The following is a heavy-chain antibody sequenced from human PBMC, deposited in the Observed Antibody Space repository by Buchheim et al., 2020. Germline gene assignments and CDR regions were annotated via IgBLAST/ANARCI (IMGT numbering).Heavy chain of an antibody. CDR2: IWYDGSNK. Sequence: QVQLVESGGGVVQPGRSLRLSCAASGFTFSSYGMHWVRQAPGKGLEWVAVIWYDGSNKYYADSVKGRFTISRDNSKKTLYPQMNSLRAEDTAVYYCARDRGYGGKVLDYWGQGTL. V-gene: IGHV3-33*01. CDR3: ARDRGYGGKVLDY. D-gene: IGHD4-23*01. J-gene: IGHJ4*02. CDR1: GFTFSSYG.